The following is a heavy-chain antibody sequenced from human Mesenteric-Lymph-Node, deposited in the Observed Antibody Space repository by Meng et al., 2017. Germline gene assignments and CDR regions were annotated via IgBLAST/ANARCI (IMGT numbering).Heavy chain of an antibody. CDR2: MNPNSGNT. CDR3: ARVDTAMAKSRPKTYYFDY. CDR1: GYTFTSYD. D-gene: IGHD5-18*01. Sequence: ASVKVSCKASGYTFTSYDINWVRQATGQGLEWMGWMNPNSGNTGYAQKFQGRVTMTRNTSISTAYMELSSLRSEDTAVYYCARVDTAMAKSRPKTYYFDYWGQGTLVTVSS. J-gene: IGHJ4*02. V-gene: IGHV1-8*01.